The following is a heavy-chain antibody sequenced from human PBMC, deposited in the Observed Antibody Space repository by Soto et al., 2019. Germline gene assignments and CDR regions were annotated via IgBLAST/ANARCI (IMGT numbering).Heavy chain of an antibody. CDR3: ARADYGDYVGWFDP. J-gene: IGHJ5*02. CDR1: GFSLSTSGLG. Sequence: QITLKESGPTLVKPTQALTLTCTFSGFSLSTSGLGVGWIRQPPGKALEWLALIYWDDDKRYSPSLKSRLTNAKDTSKNQVVLTMTNMAPVDTATHYCARADYGDYVGWFDPWGQGTLVTFSS. CDR2: IYWDDDK. V-gene: IGHV2-5*02. D-gene: IGHD4-17*01.